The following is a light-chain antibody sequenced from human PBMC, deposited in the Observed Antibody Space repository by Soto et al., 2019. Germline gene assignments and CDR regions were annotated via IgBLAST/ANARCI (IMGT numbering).Light chain of an antibody. CDR3: CPFAGCNYYV. J-gene: IGLJ1*01. CDR2: EGS. V-gene: IGLV2-23*01. Sequence: QSVLTQPASVSGSPGQSITISCTGTSNDVGSYNLVSWYQHHPGKAPKLMIFEGSKRPSGVFNTFSGTKFCNTASLTIFWLQAEDEADFYCCPFAGCNYYVFGNGTKSPS. CDR1: SNDVGSYNL.